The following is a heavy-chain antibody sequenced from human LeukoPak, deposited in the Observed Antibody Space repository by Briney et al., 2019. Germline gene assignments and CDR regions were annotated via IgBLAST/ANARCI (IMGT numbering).Heavy chain of an antibody. CDR2: INWNGGDT. J-gene: IGHJ4*02. CDR1: GFTFDDYG. Sequence: GGSLRLSCATSGFTFDDYGMSRVRQAPGKGLEWVSGINWNGGDTGYADSVKGRFTISRDNAKNSLYLQMNSLRAEDTALYYCARRGPGYCSSTSCHFDYWGQGTPVTVSS. CDR3: ARRGPGYCSSTSCHFDY. D-gene: IGHD2-2*01. V-gene: IGHV3-20*04.